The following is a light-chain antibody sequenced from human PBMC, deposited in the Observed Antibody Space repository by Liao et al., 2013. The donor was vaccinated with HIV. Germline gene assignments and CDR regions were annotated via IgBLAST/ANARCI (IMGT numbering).Light chain of an antibody. J-gene: IGLJ1*01. Sequence: SYVLTQPPSVSVAPGKTARITCGGNNIGSKSVHWYQQRPGQSPVLVIYLDSKRPPGIPARFTGSKSGNTATLTISGTQASDEADYYCQVWDSSSDHRGVFGTGTKVTVL. CDR2: LDS. CDR1: NIGSKS. V-gene: IGLV3-21*04. CDR3: QVWDSSSDHRGV.